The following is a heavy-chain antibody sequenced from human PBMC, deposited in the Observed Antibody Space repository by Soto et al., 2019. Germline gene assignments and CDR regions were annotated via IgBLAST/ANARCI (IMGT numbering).Heavy chain of an antibody. CDR1: GGTFSSYA. V-gene: IGHV1-69*13. J-gene: IGHJ5*02. CDR3: ARFYPITIFGVVRGWFDP. D-gene: IGHD3-3*01. Sequence: SVKVSCKASGGTFSSYAISWVRQAPGQGLEWMGGIIPIFGTANYAQKFQGRATITADESTSTAYMELSSLRSEDTAVYYCARFYPITIFGVVRGWFDPWGQGTLVTVSS. CDR2: IIPIFGTA.